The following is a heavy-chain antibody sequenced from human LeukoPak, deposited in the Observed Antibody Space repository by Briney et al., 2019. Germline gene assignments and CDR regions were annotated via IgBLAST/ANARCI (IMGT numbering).Heavy chain of an antibody. V-gene: IGHV3-64*04. D-gene: IGHD6-19*01. CDR2: INSHGDNT. CDR1: GFSFSSYA. CDR3: AKEAGNGWSYFDY. J-gene: IGHJ4*01. Sequence: PGGSLRLSCSASGFSFSSYALHWVRQAPGKGLQYVSGINSHGDNTYYADSVRGRFTISRDNSKNTVYLQMISLRAEDTAVYYCAKEAGNGWSYFDYWGQGTLVTVSS.